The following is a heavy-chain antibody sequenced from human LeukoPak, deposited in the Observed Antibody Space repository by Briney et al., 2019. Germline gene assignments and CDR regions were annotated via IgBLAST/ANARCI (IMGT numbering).Heavy chain of an antibody. J-gene: IGHJ5*02. CDR2: IWYDGSNK. CDR3: ARDAGSWYGDRYNWFDP. D-gene: IGHD6-13*01. CDR1: GFTFSSYG. V-gene: IGHV3-33*01. Sequence: GGSLRLSCAASGFTFSSYGMHWVRQAPGKGLEWVAVIWYDGSNKYYADSVKGRFTISRDNSKNTLYLQMNSLRAEDTAVYYCARDAGSWYGDRYNWFDPWGQGTLVTVSS.